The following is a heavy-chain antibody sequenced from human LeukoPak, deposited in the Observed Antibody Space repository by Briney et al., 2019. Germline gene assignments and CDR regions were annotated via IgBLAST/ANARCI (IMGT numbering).Heavy chain of an antibody. CDR2: INSDESIT. Sequence: PGGSLRLSCAASGFTFSSSWMYWVRQAPGKGLVWVSRINSDESITTYADSVKGRFTISRDNAKNTLNLQMNSLRAEDTALYYCAKDQNYESSGYYGGFDYWGQGTLVTVSS. V-gene: IGHV3-74*01. CDR1: GFTFSSSW. D-gene: IGHD3-22*01. J-gene: IGHJ4*02. CDR3: AKDQNYESSGYYGGFDY.